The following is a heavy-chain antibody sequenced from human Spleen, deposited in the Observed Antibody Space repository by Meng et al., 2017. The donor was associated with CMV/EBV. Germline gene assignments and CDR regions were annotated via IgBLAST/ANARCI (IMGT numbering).Heavy chain of an antibody. Sequence: GESLKISCKASGFTFSSHAMSWIRQAAGKGLEWVSLISASGADTYYADSLKGRFTISGDNSKNTLYLQINSLRAEDTALYYCAKDLNYRFLEWLLSFDYWGQGMLVTVSS. D-gene: IGHD3-3*01. CDR2: ISASGADT. CDR3: AKDLNYRFLEWLLSFDY. V-gene: IGHV3-23*01. CDR1: GFTFSSHA. J-gene: IGHJ4*02.